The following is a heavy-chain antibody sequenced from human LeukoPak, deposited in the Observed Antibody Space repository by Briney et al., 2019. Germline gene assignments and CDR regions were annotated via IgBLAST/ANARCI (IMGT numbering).Heavy chain of an antibody. Sequence: GGSLRLSCAASGFTFDDYAMHWVRQAPGKGREWVSGISWHSGSIGYADSVKGRFHISRDNAKNSLYLQMNRLRAEDTALYYCAKDHQAAYCGGDCYSYWFDPWGQGTLVTVSS. V-gene: IGHV3-9*01. CDR3: AKDHQAAYCGGDCYSYWFDP. D-gene: IGHD2-21*02. J-gene: IGHJ5*02. CDR1: GFTFDDYA. CDR2: ISWHSGSI.